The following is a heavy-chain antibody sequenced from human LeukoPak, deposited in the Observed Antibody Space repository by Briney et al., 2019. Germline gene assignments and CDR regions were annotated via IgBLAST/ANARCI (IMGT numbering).Heavy chain of an antibody. D-gene: IGHD5-12*01. CDR3: AKGRLNRGYSGYDYRPYYYYYMDV. V-gene: IGHV3-33*06. CDR2: IWCDGSNK. CDR1: GFTFSSYG. J-gene: IGHJ6*03. Sequence: GGSLRLSCAASGFTFSSYGMHWVRQAPGKGLEWVALIWCDGSNKYYADSVKGRFTISRDSSKNTLYLQMNSLRAEDTAVYYCAKGRLNRGYSGYDYRPYYYYYMDVWGKGTTVTVSS.